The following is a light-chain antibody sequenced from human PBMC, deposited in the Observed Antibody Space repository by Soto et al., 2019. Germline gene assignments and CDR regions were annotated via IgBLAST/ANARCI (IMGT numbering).Light chain of an antibody. CDR1: QSVSSN. Sequence: EIVMPQSPVTLSVSPGERATLSCRASQSVSSNLAWYQQKPGQAPRLLIYGASTRATGIPARFIGSGSGTEFTLTISSLQSEDFAVYYCQHYNNWPPWTFGQGTKVDIK. CDR2: GAS. V-gene: IGKV3-15*01. CDR3: QHYNNWPPWT. J-gene: IGKJ1*01.